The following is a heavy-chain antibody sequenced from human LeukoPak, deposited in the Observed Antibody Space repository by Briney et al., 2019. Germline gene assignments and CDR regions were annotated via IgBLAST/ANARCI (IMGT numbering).Heavy chain of an antibody. Sequence: GASVKVSCKASNYTFTNYGISWVRQAPGQGLEWVGWIRGDNGNTNYAQKLQGRVTMTTDTSTSTAYMELRSLGSDETAVYYCARVDLLTGYYFFDYWGQGTLVTVSS. J-gene: IGHJ4*02. CDR2: IRGDNGNT. D-gene: IGHD3-9*01. CDR3: ARVDLLTGYYFFDY. V-gene: IGHV1-18*01. CDR1: NYTFTNYG.